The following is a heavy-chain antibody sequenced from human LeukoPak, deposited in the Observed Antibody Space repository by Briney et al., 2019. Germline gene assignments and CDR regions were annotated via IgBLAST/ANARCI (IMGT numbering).Heavy chain of an antibody. J-gene: IGHJ4*02. CDR3: ARSTNWKFDY. Sequence: PSETLSLTCTVSGGSISSYYWSWIRRPPGKGLEWIGYIYYSGSTNYNPSLKSRVTISVDTSKNQFSLKLSSVTAADTAFYYCARSTNWKFDYWGQGTLVTVSS. CDR2: IYYSGST. V-gene: IGHV4-59*01. D-gene: IGHD1-20*01. CDR1: GGSISSYY.